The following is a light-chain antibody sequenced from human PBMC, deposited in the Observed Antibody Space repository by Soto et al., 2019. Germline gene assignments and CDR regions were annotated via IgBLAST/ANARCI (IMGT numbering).Light chain of an antibody. J-gene: IGLJ3*02. CDR2: EVS. CDR3: SSYPSSNTWV. CDR1: SSDVGDYNY. V-gene: IGLV2-14*01. Sequence: QSALTQPASVSGSPGQSITISCTGTSSDVGDYNYVSWYQQHPGKAPKLMIYEVSNRPSGVSNRFSGSKSGNTASLTISGLHAEDEADYYCSSYPSSNTWVFGGGTKLTVL.